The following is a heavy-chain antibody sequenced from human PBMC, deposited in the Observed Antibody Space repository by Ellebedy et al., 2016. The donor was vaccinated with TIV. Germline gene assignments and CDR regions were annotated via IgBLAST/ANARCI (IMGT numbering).Heavy chain of an antibody. CDR3: ATHYSDTSGNHYAGGY. V-gene: IGHV3-30*03. CDR1: ESTFSSYG. CDR2: ISYDGRNK. D-gene: IGHD3-22*01. Sequence: PGGSLRLSCEASESTFSSYGMPWVRQAPGKGLEWVAGISYDGRNKNYADSVKGRFTISRDNSKITLYLQMKSLRPEDTAVYYCATHYSDTSGNHYAGGYWGQGTLGTVSA. J-gene: IGHJ4*02.